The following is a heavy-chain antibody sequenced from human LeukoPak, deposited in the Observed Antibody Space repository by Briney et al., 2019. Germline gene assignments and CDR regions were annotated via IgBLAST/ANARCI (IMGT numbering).Heavy chain of an antibody. CDR3: ARGMTTVTPDYCYYGMDV. V-gene: IGHV3-33*01. CDR2: IWYDGSNK. CDR1: GFTFSSYG. J-gene: IGHJ6*02. Sequence: GGSLRLSCAASGFTFSSYGMHWVRQAPGKGLEWVAVIWYDGSNKYYADSVKGRFTISRDNSKNTLYLQMNSLRAEDTAVYYCARGMTTVTPDYCYYGMDVWGQGTTVTVSS. D-gene: IGHD4-11*01.